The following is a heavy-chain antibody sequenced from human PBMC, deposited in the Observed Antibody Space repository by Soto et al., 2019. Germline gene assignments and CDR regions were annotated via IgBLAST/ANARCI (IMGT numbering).Heavy chain of an antibody. Sequence: QVQLVQSGAEVKKPGSSVKVSCKASGGTFSCYAISWVRQAPGQGLEWMGGIIPIFGTANYAQKFQGRVTITADESTSTAYMELSSLRSEDTAVYYCARDLPELYQPRNWGMDVWGQGTTVTVSS. V-gene: IGHV1-69*01. CDR2: IIPIFGTA. CDR3: ARDLPELYQPRNWGMDV. CDR1: GGTFSCYA. D-gene: IGHD2-2*01. J-gene: IGHJ6*02.